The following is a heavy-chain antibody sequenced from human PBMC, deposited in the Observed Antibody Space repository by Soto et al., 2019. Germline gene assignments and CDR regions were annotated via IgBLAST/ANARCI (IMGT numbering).Heavy chain of an antibody. J-gene: IGHJ5*02. V-gene: IGHV3-11*01. Sequence: QEQLVESGGGVVKPGGSLRLSCTASGFSFSDYYMSWIRQAPGKGLECIAYISSSGNSIYYADSVKGRFTVSRDNAKNSLCLHMNSLTAEDTAMYYCVRDDDYGGTNNWFDPWGQGTLVTVSS. CDR1: GFSFSDYY. CDR3: VRDDDYGGTNNWFDP. D-gene: IGHD4-17*01. CDR2: ISSSGNSI.